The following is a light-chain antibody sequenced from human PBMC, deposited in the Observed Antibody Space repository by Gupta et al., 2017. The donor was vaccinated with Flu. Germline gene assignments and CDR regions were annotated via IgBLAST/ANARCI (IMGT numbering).Light chain of an antibody. CDR3: QQSDSTPIT. Sequence: PSSLSASVGDRVTITCRASQSISSYLNWYQQKPGKAPKLLIYAASSLQSGVPSRFSGSGSGTDFTLTISRLQPEDFATYYCQQSDSTPITFGGGTKVEIK. CDR1: QSISSY. CDR2: AAS. J-gene: IGKJ4*01. V-gene: IGKV1-39*01.